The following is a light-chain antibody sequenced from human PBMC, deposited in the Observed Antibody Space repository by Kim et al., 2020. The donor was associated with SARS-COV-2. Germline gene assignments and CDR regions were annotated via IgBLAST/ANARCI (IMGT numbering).Light chain of an antibody. Sequence: QRVTSPSTGKSSNVGAGYDVHWYQQVPGTAPKLLIYANSIRPSGVPDRFSGSKSGTSASLAITGLQTEDEADYYCQSYDSSLSGYVFGTVTKVTVL. CDR3: QSYDSSLSGYV. CDR2: ANS. J-gene: IGLJ1*01. CDR1: SSNVGAGYD. V-gene: IGLV1-40*01.